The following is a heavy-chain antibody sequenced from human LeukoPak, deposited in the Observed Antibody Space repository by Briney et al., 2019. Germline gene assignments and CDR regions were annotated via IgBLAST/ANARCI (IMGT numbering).Heavy chain of an antibody. J-gene: IGHJ5*02. CDR1: GYTFTSYD. CDR2: MNPNSGNT. CDR3: ARAPRITMVRGVIYWFDP. Sequence: ASVKVSCKASGYTFTSYDINWLRQATGQGREWMGWMNPNSGNTGYAQKFQGIVTITRNTSISTAYMELSSLRSEDTAVYYCARAPRITMVRGVIYWFDPWGQGTLVTVSS. V-gene: IGHV1-8*03. D-gene: IGHD3-10*01.